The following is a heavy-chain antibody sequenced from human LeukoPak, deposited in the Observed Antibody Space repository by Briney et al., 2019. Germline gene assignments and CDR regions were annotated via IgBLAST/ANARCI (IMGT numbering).Heavy chain of an antibody. D-gene: IGHD5/OR15-5a*01. CDR2: ISWNSGSI. CDR3: ASSGGVSYDAFDM. CDR1: GFTFSKYW. J-gene: IGHJ3*02. V-gene: IGHV3-20*04. Sequence: PGGSLRLSCVVSGFTFSKYWMSWVRQAPGKGLEWVSSISWNSGSIGYADSVKGRFTISRDNAKNSLYLQMNSLRAEDTAVYYCASSGGVSYDAFDMWGQGTMVTVSS.